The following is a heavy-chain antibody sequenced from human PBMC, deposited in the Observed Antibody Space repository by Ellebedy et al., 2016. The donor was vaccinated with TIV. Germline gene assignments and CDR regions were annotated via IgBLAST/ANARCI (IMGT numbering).Heavy chain of an antibody. Sequence: SETLSLXCTVSGGSMNYFYWGWIRQSPVKGLEWIAYIHSSGRTNYNPSLKSRVSITIDTSTKQFSLEMSSVTAADTAGYYCARLSLRYFDQTTGDDAFDVWGQGTRVTVSS. CDR3: ARLSLRYFDQTTGDDAFDV. D-gene: IGHD3-9*01. V-gene: IGHV4-59*08. CDR2: IHSSGRT. CDR1: GGSMNYFY. J-gene: IGHJ3*01.